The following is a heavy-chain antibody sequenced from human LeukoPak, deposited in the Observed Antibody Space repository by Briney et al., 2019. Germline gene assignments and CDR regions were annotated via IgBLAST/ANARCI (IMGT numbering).Heavy chain of an antibody. Sequence: PGRSLRLSCAASGFTLGDYDIHGVRQAPGKGPEWVSSISSNSDTIAYAEPVKGRFTVSRDNTINSLYLQMDSLRVEDTALYYCLTSSFDHWGQGTLVTVSS. J-gene: IGHJ4*02. V-gene: IGHV3-9*01. CDR3: LTSSFDH. CDR1: GFTLGDYD. CDR2: ISSNSDTI.